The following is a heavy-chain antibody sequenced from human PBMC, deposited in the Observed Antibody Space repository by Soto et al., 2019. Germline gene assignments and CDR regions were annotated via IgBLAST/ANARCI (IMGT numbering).Heavy chain of an antibody. D-gene: IGHD6-19*01. Sequence: ASVKVSCKASGYIFTIYGISWVRQALGRGLEWMGCISATNGNTNYAQNLQGRVTMTTDTSTSTAYMELRSLRSDDTAVYYCTSGFANPRYTSGVYYGMDVWGQGTTVTVSS. CDR1: GYIFTIYG. CDR3: TSGFANPRYTSGVYYGMDV. CDR2: ISATNGNT. J-gene: IGHJ6*02. V-gene: IGHV1-18*01.